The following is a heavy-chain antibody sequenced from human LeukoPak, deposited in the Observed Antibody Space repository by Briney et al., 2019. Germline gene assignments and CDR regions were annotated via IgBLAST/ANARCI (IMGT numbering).Heavy chain of an antibody. V-gene: IGHV3-30*02. CDR1: GFTFSSYG. CDR3: ARERSLYSSGWPDAFDI. D-gene: IGHD6-19*01. J-gene: IGHJ3*02. CDR2: IRYDGSNK. Sequence: GGSLRLSCAASGFTFSSYGMHWVRQAPGKGLEWVAFIRYDGSNKYYADSVKGRFTISRDNSKNTLYLQMNSLRPEDTAVYYCARERSLYSSGWPDAFDIWGQGTMVTVSS.